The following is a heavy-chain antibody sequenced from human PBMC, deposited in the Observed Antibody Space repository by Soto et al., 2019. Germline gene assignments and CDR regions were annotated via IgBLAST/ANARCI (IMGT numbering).Heavy chain of an antibody. D-gene: IGHD3-10*01. CDR3: ARVVTMVRGVIIRGYYYGMDV. CDR2: IIPIFGTA. CDR1: GGTFSSYA. V-gene: IGHV1-69*01. Sequence: QVQLVQSGAEVKKPGSSVKVSCKASGGTFSSYAISWVRQAPGQGLEWRGGIIPIFGTANYAQKFQGRVTITADESTSTAYMELRSLRSEDTAVYYCARVVTMVRGVIIRGYYYGMDVWGQGTTVTVSS. J-gene: IGHJ6*02.